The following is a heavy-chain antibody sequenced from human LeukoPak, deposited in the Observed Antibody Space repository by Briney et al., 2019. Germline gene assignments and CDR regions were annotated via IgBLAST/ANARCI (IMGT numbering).Heavy chain of an antibody. V-gene: IGHV3-7*01. D-gene: IGHD2-21*02. Sequence: GGSLRLSCAASGFTFSSYSMNWVRQAPGKGLEWVANIKQDGSEKYYVDSVKGRFTISRDNAKNSLYLQMKSLRAEDTAVYYCARSRGGYYEDYWGQGTLVTVSS. CDR2: IKQDGSEK. CDR1: GFTFSSYS. CDR3: ARSRGGYYEDY. J-gene: IGHJ4*02.